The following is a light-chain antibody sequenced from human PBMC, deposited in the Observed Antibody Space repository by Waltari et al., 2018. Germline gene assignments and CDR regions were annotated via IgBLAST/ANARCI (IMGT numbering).Light chain of an antibody. J-gene: IGKJ2*01. V-gene: IGKV3-20*01. CDR1: QSVRRGF. Sequence: IFLTQSPDSLSLSPGESATLSCRASQSVRRGFLAWYQQKPGLPPRLLIYGASTRATGIPDRFSASGSGTDFTLTISRLEPEDFAVYYCQQYNSPKTFGQGTKLEIK. CDR3: QQYNSPKT. CDR2: GAS.